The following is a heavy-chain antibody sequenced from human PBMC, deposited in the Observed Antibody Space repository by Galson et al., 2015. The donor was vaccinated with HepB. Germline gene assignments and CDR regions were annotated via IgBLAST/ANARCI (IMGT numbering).Heavy chain of an antibody. CDR1: GGTFSSYA. D-gene: IGHD3-10*01. Sequence: SVKVSCKASGGTFSSYAISWVRQAPGQGLEWMGGIIPIFGTANYAQKFQDRLTIAADRSTSTVYMELSSLTSEDTAVYYCATNAGRRGIFFEYWGQGTLVTVSS. CDR3: ATNAGRRGIFFEY. CDR2: IIPIFGTA. V-gene: IGHV1-69*06. J-gene: IGHJ4*02.